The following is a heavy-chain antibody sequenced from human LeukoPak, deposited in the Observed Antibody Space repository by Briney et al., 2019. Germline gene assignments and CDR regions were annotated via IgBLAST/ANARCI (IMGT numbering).Heavy chain of an antibody. CDR3: ARLLYFDWYDY. Sequence: PSETLSLPCAVYGESFSGYYWSWIRQPPGKGLEWIGEINHSGNTNYNPSLKSRVTISLDTSKNQFSLKLNSVTAADTAVYYCARLLYFDWYDYWGQGNLVTVSS. J-gene: IGHJ4*02. D-gene: IGHD3-9*01. CDR1: GESFSGYY. V-gene: IGHV4-34*01. CDR2: INHSGNT.